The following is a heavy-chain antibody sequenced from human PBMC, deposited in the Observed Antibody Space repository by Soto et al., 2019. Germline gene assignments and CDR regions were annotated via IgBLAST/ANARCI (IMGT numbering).Heavy chain of an antibody. D-gene: IGHD4-4*01. J-gene: IGHJ5*02. Sequence: SETLSLTCTLSGGSFSPNYWSWLRQPPGKGLEWVGYIYYGGTTSYNPSLKSRVTISLETSKRQFSLRLSSVTAADTAVYYCARLGNYYQSLDPRGPGTLVTVSS. CDR2: IYYGGTT. V-gene: IGHV4-59*08. CDR3: ARLGNYYQSLDP. CDR1: GGSFSPNY.